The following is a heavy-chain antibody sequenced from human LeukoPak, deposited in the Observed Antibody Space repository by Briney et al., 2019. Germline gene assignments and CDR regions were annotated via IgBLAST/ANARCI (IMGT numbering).Heavy chain of an antibody. J-gene: IGHJ4*02. CDR1: GFTFRSYW. CDR2: INSDGSSA. D-gene: IGHD1-26*01. CDR3: AREVSGTSYFDY. Sequence: GSLRLSCAASGFTFRSYWMHWVRQAPGKGLVWVSCINSDGSSASYADSVQGRFTISRDNAKNTLYLQMNSLRAEDTAVYYCAREVSGTSYFDYWGQGTLVTVSS. V-gene: IGHV3-74*01.